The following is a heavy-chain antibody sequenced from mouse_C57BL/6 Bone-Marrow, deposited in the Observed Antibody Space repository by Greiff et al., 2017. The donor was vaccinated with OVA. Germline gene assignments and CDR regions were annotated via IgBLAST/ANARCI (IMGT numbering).Heavy chain of an antibody. Sequence: EVQLVESGGGLVKPGGSLKLSCAASGFTFSDYGMHWVRQAPEKGLEWVAYISSGSSTIYYADTVKGRFTIPRDNAKNTLFLQMTSLRSEDTAMYYCARGRSLYAMDYWGQGTSVTVSS. CDR1: GFTFSDYG. CDR2: ISSGSSTI. J-gene: IGHJ4*01. D-gene: IGHD6-1*01. V-gene: IGHV5-17*01. CDR3: ARGRSLYAMDY.